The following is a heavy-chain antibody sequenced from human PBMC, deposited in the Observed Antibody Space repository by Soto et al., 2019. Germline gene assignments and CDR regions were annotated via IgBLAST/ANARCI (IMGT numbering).Heavy chain of an antibody. J-gene: IGHJ6*02. CDR1: GFTFSSYV. D-gene: IGHD3-10*01. CDR2: IWYDGSNK. V-gene: IGHV3-33*01. CDR3: ASFYYDGSVSYYTYDGIDV. Sequence: QVQLVESGGGVVQPGRSLRLSCAASGFTFSSYVMHWVRQAPGKGLEWVAGIWYDGSNKYYADSVKGRFTISRDNSKIYLYLQMIRRIGEAKAVYYCASFYYDGSVSYYTYDGIDVWGQWTTVTVSS.